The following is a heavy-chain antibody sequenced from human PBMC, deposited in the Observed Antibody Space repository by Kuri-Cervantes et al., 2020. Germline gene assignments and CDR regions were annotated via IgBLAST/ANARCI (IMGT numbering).Heavy chain of an antibody. D-gene: IGHD4-23*01. CDR3: ATDLRWELAGFSH. J-gene: IGHJ4*02. CDR1: GFTFSSYS. Sequence: GESLKISCAASGFTFSSYSMNWVRQAPGKGLEWVSYISSSSSTIYYADSVKGRFTISRDNAKNSLYLQMNSLTSEDTAVYYCATDLRWELAGFSHWGQGTLVTVSS. CDR2: ISSSSSTI. V-gene: IGHV3-48*01.